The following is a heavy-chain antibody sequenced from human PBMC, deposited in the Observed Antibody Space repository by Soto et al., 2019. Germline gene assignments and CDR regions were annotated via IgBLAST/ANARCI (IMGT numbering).Heavy chain of an antibody. CDR3: VXXXTPTRWFDP. CDR1: GYTFTSYY. J-gene: IGHJ5*02. CDR2: INPSGGST. Sequence: QVQLVQSGAEVKKPGASVKVSCKASGYTFTSYYIHWVRQAPGQGLEWMGVINPSGGSTSYAQNFQGRVTMTRDTSTSTVYMELSSLRXXDTAVYXCVXXXTPTRWFDPWGQGTLVTVSS. D-gene: IGHD2-2*01. V-gene: IGHV1-46*03.